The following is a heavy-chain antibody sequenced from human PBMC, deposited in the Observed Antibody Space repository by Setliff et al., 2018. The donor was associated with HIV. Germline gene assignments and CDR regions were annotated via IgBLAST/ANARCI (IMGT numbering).Heavy chain of an antibody. J-gene: IGHJ4*02. D-gene: IGHD3-16*01. CDR3: VRSGFYAWD. Sequence: PGGSLRLSCAASGFTFRDYYLSWMRLAPGKGLEWVAYIGNKPNSYTTEYAASLKGRFTISRDDSQNSLYLHRNSLRIEDTAVYFCVRSGFYAWDWGRGTLVTVSS. CDR1: GFTFRDYY. V-gene: IGHV3-72*01. CDR2: IGNKPNSYTT.